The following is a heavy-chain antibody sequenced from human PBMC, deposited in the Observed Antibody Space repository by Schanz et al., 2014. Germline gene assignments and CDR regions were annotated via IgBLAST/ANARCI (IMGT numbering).Heavy chain of an antibody. Sequence: VHLLESGGGLVEPGGSLRLSCATSGFSLDIFAVSWVRQAPGKGLEWVALVSSDGNNDYYTDSVKGRFTISRDNSKNSLYLQMNSLRAEDTAVYYCANNWNLDYWGQGTLVTVSS. J-gene: IGHJ4*02. V-gene: IGHV3-30*18. CDR1: GFSLDIFA. CDR2: VSSDGNND. CDR3: ANNWNLDY. D-gene: IGHD1-20*01.